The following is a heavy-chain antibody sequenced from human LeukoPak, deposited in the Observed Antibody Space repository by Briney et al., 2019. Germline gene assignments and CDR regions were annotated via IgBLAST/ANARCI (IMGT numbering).Heavy chain of an antibody. CDR2: IYYSGST. J-gene: IGHJ4*02. CDR3: ARLSLFGYYFDY. Sequence: SETLSLTCTVSGGSISSYYWSWIRQPPGKGLEWIGYIYYSGSTNYNPSLKSRVTISVDTSKNQFSLKLSSVTAADTAAYYCARLSLFGYYFDYWGQGTLVTVSS. V-gene: IGHV4-59*08. CDR1: GGSISSYY. D-gene: IGHD3-10*02.